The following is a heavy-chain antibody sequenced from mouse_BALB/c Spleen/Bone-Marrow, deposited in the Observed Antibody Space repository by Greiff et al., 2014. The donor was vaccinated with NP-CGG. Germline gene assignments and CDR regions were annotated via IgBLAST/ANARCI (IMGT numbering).Heavy chain of an antibody. V-gene: IGHV14-3*02. Sequence: EVQLVESGAELVKPGASVELSCTASGFNIKDTYMHWVKQRPEQGLEWIGRIDPANGYTNYAPKFQGKATITADTSSNTAYLQLSSLTSEDTAVYYCASKKNYYAMDYWGQGTSVTVSS. CDR2: IDPANGYT. CDR3: ASKKNYYAMDY. J-gene: IGHJ4*01. CDR1: GFNIKDTY.